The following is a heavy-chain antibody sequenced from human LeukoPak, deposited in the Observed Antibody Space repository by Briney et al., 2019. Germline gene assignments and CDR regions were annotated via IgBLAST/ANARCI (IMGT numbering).Heavy chain of an antibody. CDR3: VRDLNY. CDR2: IKTDGGT. CDR1: GXTFSNYW. D-gene: IGHD3-9*01. V-gene: IGHV3-74*01. J-gene: IGHJ4*02. Sequence: GGSLRLSCAASGXTFSNYWMNWVRQVPGKGLVWVSRIKTDGGTSYADSVKGRFTISRDNAKNTLYLQMNSLGAEDTAVYYCVRDLNYWGQGTLVTVSS.